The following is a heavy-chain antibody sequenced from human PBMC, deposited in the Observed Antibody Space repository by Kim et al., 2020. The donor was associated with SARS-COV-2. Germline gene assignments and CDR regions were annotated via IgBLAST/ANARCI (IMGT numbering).Heavy chain of an antibody. J-gene: IGHJ4*02. D-gene: IGHD3-22*01. V-gene: IGHV1-69*01. CDR3: ARPNYDSSGWPKRFDY. Sequence: KFQGRVTITADESTSTAYMELSSLRSEDTAVYYCARPNYDSSGWPKRFDYWGQGTLVTVSS.